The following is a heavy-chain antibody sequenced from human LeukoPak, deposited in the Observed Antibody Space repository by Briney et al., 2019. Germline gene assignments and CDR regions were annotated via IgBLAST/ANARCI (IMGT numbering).Heavy chain of an antibody. D-gene: IGHD6-13*01. CDR1: GYTFTGYY. CDR3: ARDPGLTKQLVLSTGSTIFDY. J-gene: IGHJ4*02. V-gene: IGHV1-2*02. Sequence: ASVKVSCKASGYTFTGYYMHWVRQAPGQGLEWMGWINPNSGGTNYAQKFQGRVTMTRDTSISTAYMELSRLRSDDTAVYYCARDPGLTKQLVLSTGSTIFDYWGQGTLVTVSS. CDR2: INPNSGGT.